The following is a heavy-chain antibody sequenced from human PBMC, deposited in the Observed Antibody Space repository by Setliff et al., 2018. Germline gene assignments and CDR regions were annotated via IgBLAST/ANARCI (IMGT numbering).Heavy chain of an antibody. J-gene: IGHJ6*03. V-gene: IGHV4-34*01. CDR1: NYSISSGYY. Sequence: SETLSLTCGVSNYSISSGYYWSWIRQPPGKGLEWIGEINHSGSTNYNPSLKSRVTISVDTSKNQFSLKLSSVTAADTAVYYCARGQGYYMDVWGKGTTVTAP. CDR2: INHSGST. CDR3: ARGQGYYMDV.